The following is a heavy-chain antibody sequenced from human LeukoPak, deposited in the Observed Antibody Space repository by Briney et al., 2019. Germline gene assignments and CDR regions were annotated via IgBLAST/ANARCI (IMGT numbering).Heavy chain of an antibody. J-gene: IGHJ4*02. CDR2: ISYDGSNK. CDR1: GFTFSSYA. Sequence: PGGSLRLSCAASGFTFSSYAMHWVRQAPGKGLEWVAVISYDGSNKYYADSVKGRFTISRDNSKNTLYLQMNSLRAEDTAVYYCARDGGGDCWLDYWGQGTLVTVSS. V-gene: IGHV3-30*04. CDR3: ARDGGGDCWLDY. D-gene: IGHD2-21*02.